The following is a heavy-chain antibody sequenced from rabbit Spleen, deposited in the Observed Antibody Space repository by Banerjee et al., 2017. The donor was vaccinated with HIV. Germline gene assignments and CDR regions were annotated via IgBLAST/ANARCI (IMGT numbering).Heavy chain of an antibody. Sequence: QEQLEETGGGLVQPEGSLTLTCKASGVSFSDKDVMCWVRQAPGKGLEWITCINIATGKSVYASWVSGRFIMSRTSSTTVTLQMTSLTAADTATYFCARDLVTAIGWNFALWGPGTLVTVS. V-gene: IGHV1S45*01. D-gene: IGHD7-1*01. CDR2: INIATGKS. CDR3: ARDLVTAIGWNFAL. J-gene: IGHJ6*01. CDR1: GVSFSDKDV.